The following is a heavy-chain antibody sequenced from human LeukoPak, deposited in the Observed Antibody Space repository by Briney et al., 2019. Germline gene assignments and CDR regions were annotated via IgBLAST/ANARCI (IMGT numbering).Heavy chain of an antibody. CDR2: ISGLSGRT. D-gene: IGHD3-9*01. Sequence: SGGSLRLSCAPSGFIFSSYGMSWVRQAPGKGLEWVSSISGLSGRTYYADSVKGRVTISRDNSKNALSLQMNSLRAEDTAVYYCAKEDILTGSDYWGQGTLVTVSS. CDR3: AKEDILTGSDY. V-gene: IGHV3-23*01. J-gene: IGHJ4*02. CDR1: GFIFSSYG.